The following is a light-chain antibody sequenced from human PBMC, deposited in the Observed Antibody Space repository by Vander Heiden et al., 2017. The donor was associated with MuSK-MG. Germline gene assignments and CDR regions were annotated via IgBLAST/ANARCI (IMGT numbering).Light chain of an antibody. Sequence: DIQMTQSPSTLSASVGARVTITCRASQSISTWLAWYQQKPGKAPKLLVYKASTLEGGVPSRFSGSGSGTEFTLTISSLQPDDFATYYCQQDNTYWTFGQGTKVEIK. V-gene: IGKV1-5*03. CDR2: KAS. J-gene: IGKJ1*01. CDR1: QSISTW. CDR3: QQDNTYWT.